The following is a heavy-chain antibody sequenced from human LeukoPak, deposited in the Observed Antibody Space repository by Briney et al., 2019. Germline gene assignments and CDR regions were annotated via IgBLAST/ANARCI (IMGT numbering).Heavy chain of an antibody. CDR3: ARDGDRQSQQWLASPSVH. Sequence: ASVTVSCKASGYTFTGYYMHWVRQAPGQGLEWMGIINPSGGGTTLAQKFQGRVTVTRDTSTDTVYMELSRLTSEDTAVYYCARDGDRQSQQWLASPSVHWGQGALVTVSS. CDR1: GYTFTGYY. V-gene: IGHV1-46*01. D-gene: IGHD6-19*01. CDR2: INPSGGGT. J-gene: IGHJ4*02.